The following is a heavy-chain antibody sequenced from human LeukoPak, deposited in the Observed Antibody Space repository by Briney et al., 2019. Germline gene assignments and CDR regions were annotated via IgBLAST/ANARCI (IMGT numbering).Heavy chain of an antibody. CDR3: ARDISPD. CDR1: VFTFSSYD. Sequence: GGSLRLSCAASVFTFSSYDIHWVRQAPGKGLEWVAVISYDGSNKYYADSVKGRFTISRDNSKNTLYLQMNSLRAEDTAVYYCARDISPDWGQGTLVTVSS. V-gene: IGHV3-30-3*01. D-gene: IGHD3-9*01. CDR2: ISYDGSNK. J-gene: IGHJ3*01.